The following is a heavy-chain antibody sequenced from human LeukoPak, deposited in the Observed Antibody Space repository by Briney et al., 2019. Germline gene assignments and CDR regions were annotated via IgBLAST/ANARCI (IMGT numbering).Heavy chain of an antibody. J-gene: IGHJ3*02. CDR2: ISTSSSYI. V-gene: IGHV3-21*01. D-gene: IGHD2-15*01. CDR3: ARDSGTCTGCAFDM. Sequence: KAGGSLRLSCAASGFTFSSYNMNWVRQAPGKGLEWVSSISTSSSYIYYADSVKGRFTISRDNAKNSLYLQMNSLRVEDTALYYCARDSGTCTGCAFDMWGQGTMVTVSS. CDR1: GFTFSSYN.